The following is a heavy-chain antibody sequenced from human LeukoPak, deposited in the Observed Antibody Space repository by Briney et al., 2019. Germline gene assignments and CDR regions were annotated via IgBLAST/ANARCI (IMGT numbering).Heavy chain of an antibody. Sequence: GSVKVSCKASGYTFTGYYVHWVRQAPGQGLEWMGWINPNSGGTDYAQKFQGRVTMTRDTSINTAYMDLSGLRSDDTAIYYCARGPFNYYDSRGYFAALHYLGHWGQGTLVTVSS. CDR2: INPNSGGT. CDR3: ARGPFNYYDSRGYFAALHYLGH. CDR1: GYTFTGYY. J-gene: IGHJ4*02. D-gene: IGHD3-22*01. V-gene: IGHV1-2*02.